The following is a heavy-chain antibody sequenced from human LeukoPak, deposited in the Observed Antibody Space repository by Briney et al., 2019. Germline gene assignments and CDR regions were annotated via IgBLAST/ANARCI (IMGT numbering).Heavy chain of an antibody. CDR3: ARGPPHYDFWSGYPLDY. CDR2: ISAYNGNT. CDR1: GYTFTSYG. Sequence: ASVKVSCKASGYTFTSYGISWVRQAPGQGLEWMGWISAYNGNTNYAQKLQGRVTMTTDTSTSTAYMELRSLRSDDTAVYYCARGPPHYDFWSGYPLDYWGQGTLVTVSS. V-gene: IGHV1-18*01. D-gene: IGHD3-3*01. J-gene: IGHJ4*02.